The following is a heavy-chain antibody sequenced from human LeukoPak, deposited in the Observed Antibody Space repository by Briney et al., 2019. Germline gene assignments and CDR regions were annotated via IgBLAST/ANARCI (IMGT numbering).Heavy chain of an antibody. J-gene: IGHJ4*02. Sequence: GGSLRHSCAASGFTFSTYGMHWVRQAPGKGLEWVAFIRYDGNNKFYADSVKGRFTISRDNSKNTLYLQMNSLRAEDTAVYYCAKEFVAVGVGYNYWGQGTLVTVSS. D-gene: IGHD6-19*01. V-gene: IGHV3-30*02. CDR1: GFTFSTYG. CDR2: IRYDGNNK. CDR3: AKEFVAVGVGYNY.